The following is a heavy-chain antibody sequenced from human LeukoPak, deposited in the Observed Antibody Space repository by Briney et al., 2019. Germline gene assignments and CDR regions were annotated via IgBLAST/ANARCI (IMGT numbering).Heavy chain of an antibody. CDR1: GFTFSSYG. J-gene: IGHJ4*02. V-gene: IGHV3-30*19. CDR2: VSHDGRDN. D-gene: IGHD3-3*01. CDR3: ARSYYNFWSGYESTIVFDY. Sequence: GGSLRLSCAASGFTFSSYGMHWVRQAPGKGLEWVALVSHDGRDNFYADSVKGRFTISRDNSKNTLYLQMHSLRVEDAAIYYCARSYYNFWSGYESTIVFDYWGQGTLVTVSS.